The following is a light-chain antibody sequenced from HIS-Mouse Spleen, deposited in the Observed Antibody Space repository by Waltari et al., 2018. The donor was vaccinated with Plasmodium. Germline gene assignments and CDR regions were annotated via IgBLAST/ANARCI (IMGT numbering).Light chain of an antibody. V-gene: IGKV1-8*01. CDR3: QQYYSYPLT. CDR1: QGISSY. Sequence: AIRMTQSTSSLSASTGARVTITCRASQGISSYLALYQQKPGKAPKLLIYAASTLQSGVPSRFSGSGSGTDFTLTISCLQSEDFATYYCQQYYSYPLTFGGGTKVEIK. CDR2: AAS. J-gene: IGKJ4*01.